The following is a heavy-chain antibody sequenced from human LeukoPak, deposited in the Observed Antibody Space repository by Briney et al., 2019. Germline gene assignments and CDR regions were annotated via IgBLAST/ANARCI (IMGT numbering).Heavy chain of an antibody. V-gene: IGHV1-46*01. CDR1: GYTFITYY. CDR2: INPSGGST. CDR3: ARSIVGSYLFYYYYYMDV. Sequence: ASVKVSCKASGYTFITYYMHWVRQAPGRGLEWMGIINPSGGSTSYAQKFQGRVTMTRDTSTSTVYMELSSLRSEDTAVYYCARSIVGSYLFYYYYYMDVWGKGTTVTVSS. J-gene: IGHJ6*03. D-gene: IGHD1-26*01.